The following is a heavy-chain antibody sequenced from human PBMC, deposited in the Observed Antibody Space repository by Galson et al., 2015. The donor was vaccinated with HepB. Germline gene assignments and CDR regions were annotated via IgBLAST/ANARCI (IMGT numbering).Heavy chain of an antibody. CDR3: ARAGSGYWSGAHCYTFWPDP. Sequence: TLPLTCTASGAPFSGGGYYWTWTRQPPGKGLEWFGIIYYSGTTYSSPSLKSRSTLSVDTSKNQFSLRLNFVTAADTAVYYCARAGSGYWSGAHCYTFWPDPWGQGTLVTVSS. D-gene: IGHD2-2*02. V-gene: IGHV4-31*03. CDR2: IYYSGTT. CDR1: GAPFSGGGYY. J-gene: IGHJ5*02.